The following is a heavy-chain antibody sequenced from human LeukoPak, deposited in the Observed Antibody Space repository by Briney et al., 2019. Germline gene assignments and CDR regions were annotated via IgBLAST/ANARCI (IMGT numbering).Heavy chain of an antibody. J-gene: IGHJ3*02. V-gene: IGHV3-15*01. CDR2: IKSKTDGGTT. CDR1: GFTFSNAW. CDR3: TTEEYEDAAASTSIAVAGTAAFDI. D-gene: IGHD6-19*01. Sequence: GGSLRLYGAASGFTFSNAWMSWVRQAPGKGLEWVGRIKSKTDGGTTDYAAPVKGRFTISRDDSKNTLYLQMNSLKTEDTAVYYCTTEEYEDAAASTSIAVAGTAAFDIWGQGTMVTVSS.